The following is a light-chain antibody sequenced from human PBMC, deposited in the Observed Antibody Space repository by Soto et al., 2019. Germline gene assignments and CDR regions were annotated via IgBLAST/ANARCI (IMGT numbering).Light chain of an antibody. V-gene: IGKV3-15*01. CDR3: QHYGTSLT. J-gene: IGKJ4*01. Sequence: EIVMTQSPATLSVSPGERATLSCRASQSVSGNLAWYQQKPGQPPRLLIYGASTRATGIPARFSGSGSGTEFTLTISSLQSEDFAVYSCQHYGTSLTFGGGTKVEIK. CDR2: GAS. CDR1: QSVSGN.